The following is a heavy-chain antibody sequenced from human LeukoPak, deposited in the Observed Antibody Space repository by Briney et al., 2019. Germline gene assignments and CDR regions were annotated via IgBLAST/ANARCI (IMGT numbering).Heavy chain of an antibody. V-gene: IGHV3-48*03. CDR2: ISSSGTTR. D-gene: IGHD1-1*01. Sequence: GGSLRLSCAASGFTLSNYEMNWARQAPGKGLEWLSYISSSGTTRYYADSVKGRFTISRDNAKNSLYLQMNSLRAEDTALYYCARGRYNWNDPTFMDVWGQGTTVSVS. J-gene: IGHJ6*02. CDR1: GFTLSNYE. CDR3: ARGRYNWNDPTFMDV.